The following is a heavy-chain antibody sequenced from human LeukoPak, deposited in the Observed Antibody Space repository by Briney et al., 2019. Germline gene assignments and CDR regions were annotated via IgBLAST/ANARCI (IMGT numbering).Heavy chain of an antibody. CDR3: ATDPFPYGMDV. CDR2: INSDGTIS. Sequence: GGSLRLSCAASGFSFSSYWMFWVRQDPGKRLMWVSRINSDGTISTYADSVKGRFTISRDNAKSTLYLQMNSLRAEDTAVYYCATDPFPYGMDVWGQGATVTVSS. CDR1: GFSFSSYW. V-gene: IGHV3-74*01. J-gene: IGHJ6*02.